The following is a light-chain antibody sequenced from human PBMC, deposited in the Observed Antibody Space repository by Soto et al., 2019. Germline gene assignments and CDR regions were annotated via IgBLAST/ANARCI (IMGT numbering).Light chain of an antibody. V-gene: IGKV1-5*03. CDR1: QSISSW. CDR2: KAS. J-gene: IGKJ2*01. CDR3: QQYNSYPYT. Sequence: DIQMTQSPSTLSASVGDRVTITCRAGQSISSWLALYQQKPGKAPKLLIYKASSLERGVPSRFSGSGSGTEFTLTISSLQPDDFATYYCQQYNSYPYTFGQGTKLEIK.